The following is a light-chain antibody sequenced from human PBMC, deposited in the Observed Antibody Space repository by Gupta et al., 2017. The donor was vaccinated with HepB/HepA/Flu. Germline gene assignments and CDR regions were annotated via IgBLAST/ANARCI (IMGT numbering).Light chain of an antibody. CDR1: SSDIGSYTR. CDR3: TSDTTSNNYV. V-gene: IGLV2-18*02. Sequence: SALTQPPSVSGSPGPSVTISCTGTSSDIGSYTRVSWYQQSPGTAPKLIIYAVDNRPSGAPGRFSVSKSGNTASLTISAPQKEDDADYYYTSDTTSNNYVFGSGTKVTVL. J-gene: IGLJ1*01. CDR2: AVD.